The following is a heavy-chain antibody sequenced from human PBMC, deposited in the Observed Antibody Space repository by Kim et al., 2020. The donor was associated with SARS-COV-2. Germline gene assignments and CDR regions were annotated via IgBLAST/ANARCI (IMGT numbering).Heavy chain of an antibody. J-gene: IGHJ1*01. CDR3: ATEVGKYFQY. Sequence: GGSLRLSCAASGFIFSSYATTWVRQAPGKGLEWVSFINGGGITTYYSDSVKGRFTISRDNSRNTLYLQMNSLRAEDTAVYDFATEVGKYFQYWGQGTLV. V-gene: IGHV3-23*01. CDR2: INGGGITT. D-gene: IGHD2-15*01. CDR1: GFIFSSYA.